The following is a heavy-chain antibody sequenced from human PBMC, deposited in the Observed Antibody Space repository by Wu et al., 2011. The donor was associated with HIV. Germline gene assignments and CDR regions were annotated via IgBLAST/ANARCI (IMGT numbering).Heavy chain of an antibody. D-gene: IGHD3-22*01. V-gene: IGHV1-69*05. CDR1: GYTFTSYG. J-gene: IGHJ4*02. CDR3: ARTTDSSGPYSLIDY. Sequence: QVQLVQSGAEVKKPGASVKVSCKASGYTFTSYGISWVRQAPGQGLEWMGGIIPIFDTTNYAQKFQGRVTITTDESTSTAYMELSSLRSEDTAVYYCARTTDSSGPYSLIDYWGQGTLVTVSS. CDR2: IIPIFDTT.